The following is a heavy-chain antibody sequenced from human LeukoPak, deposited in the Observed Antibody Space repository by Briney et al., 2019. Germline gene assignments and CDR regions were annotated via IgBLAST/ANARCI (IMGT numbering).Heavy chain of an antibody. CDR1: GLNFGNYW. V-gene: IGHV3-7*03. CDR2: INQDGSAK. Sequence: PGGSLRLSCVASGLNFGNYWMDWVRQAPGKGLEWVGHINQDGSAKNYVDSVKGRFTISRDNAEKSLYLHMNSLRAEDTAIYYCARDFESWGQGTLVTVSS. CDR3: ARDFES. J-gene: IGHJ4*02.